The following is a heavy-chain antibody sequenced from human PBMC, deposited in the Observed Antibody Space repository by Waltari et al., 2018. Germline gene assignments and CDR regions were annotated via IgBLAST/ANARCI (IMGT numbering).Heavy chain of an antibody. CDR3: ARKNGYDAFDI. Sequence: EVQLVESAGGLVQPGGSLSLSCAASGFTSGSNWLNWVGQAPGKGLEWVANIKQDGSETYYLDSVKGRFTISRDNAKNSLYLQMNSLRAEDTAVYYCARKNGYDAFDIWGQGTMVTVSS. CDR1: GFTSGSNW. J-gene: IGHJ3*02. V-gene: IGHV3-7*01. D-gene: IGHD2-15*01. CDR2: IKQDGSET.